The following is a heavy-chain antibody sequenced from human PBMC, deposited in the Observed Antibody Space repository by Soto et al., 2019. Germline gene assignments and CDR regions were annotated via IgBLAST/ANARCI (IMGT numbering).Heavy chain of an antibody. CDR2: FYWDDAK. V-gene: IGHV2-5*02. J-gene: IGHJ5*02. CDR3: AHAYGGRSLS. Sequence: QITLKESGPTLAKPTQTLTLTCTFSGFSLSTSRVGVGWIRQPPGKYLEWLAVFYWDDAKTYRPSLKSRITFTKDTSKNHVALTMTNIYPVDTATYYCAHAYGGRSLSWGQVTLVTVS. CDR1: GFSLSTSRVG. D-gene: IGHD1-26*01.